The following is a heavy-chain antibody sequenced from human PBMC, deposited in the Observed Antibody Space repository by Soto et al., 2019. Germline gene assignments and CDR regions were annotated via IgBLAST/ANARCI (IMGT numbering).Heavy chain of an antibody. J-gene: IGHJ6*02. V-gene: IGHV4-31*02. Sequence: PXETLSLPGTVSGVSIRSGCYYWSWIRQHPGKVLEWIVYIYYSGSTYYNPSLKSRVTISVDTSKNQFSLKLSSVTAADTAVYYCARDAVDKAMVGGYGMDVWGQGTTVTVSS. CDR3: ARDAVDKAMVGGYGMDV. CDR2: IYYSGST. CDR1: GVSIRSGCYY. D-gene: IGHD5-18*01.